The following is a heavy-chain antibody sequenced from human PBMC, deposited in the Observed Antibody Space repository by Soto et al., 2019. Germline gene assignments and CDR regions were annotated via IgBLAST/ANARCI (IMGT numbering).Heavy chain of an antibody. CDR1: GYTFTSLG. Sequence: QVHLVQSGAEVKEPGASVKVSCKASGYTFTSLGISWVRQAPGQGLEWMGWFSGYNGNTNYAQKFQGRVTMTTDTSTSTAYMELRSLRSDDTAVYYCARDIREPHNSGSYWGQGTLVTVSS. V-gene: IGHV1-18*01. CDR3: ARDIREPHNSGSY. J-gene: IGHJ4*02. CDR2: FSGYNGNT. D-gene: IGHD6-19*01.